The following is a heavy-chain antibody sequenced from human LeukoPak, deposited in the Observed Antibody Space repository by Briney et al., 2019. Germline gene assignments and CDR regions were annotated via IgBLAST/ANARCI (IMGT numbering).Heavy chain of an antibody. D-gene: IGHD2-2*02. V-gene: IGHV4-30-2*01. CDR3: ARDGRGYCSSTSCYIRDFWFDP. CDR2: IYHSGST. Sequence: SQTLSLTCAVSGGSLSSGGYSWSWIRQPPGKGLEWIGYIYHSGSTYYNPSLKSRVTMSVDTSKNQFSLKLSSVTAADTAVYYCARDGRGYCSSTSCYIRDFWFDPWGQGTLVTVSS. CDR1: GGSLSSGGYS. J-gene: IGHJ5*02.